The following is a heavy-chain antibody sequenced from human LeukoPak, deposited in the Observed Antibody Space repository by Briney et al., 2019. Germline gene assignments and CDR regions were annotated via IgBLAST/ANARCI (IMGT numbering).Heavy chain of an antibody. CDR2: IIPIFGTA. J-gene: IGHJ4*02. CDR3: ARADSPSDTAMITAPGY. Sequence: SVKVSCKASGGTFSSHAISWVRQAPGQGLEWMGGIIPIFGTAKYTQKFQGRVTITADESTSTAYMELSSLRSEDTAVYYCARADSPSDTAMITAPGYWGQGTLVTVSS. CDR1: GGTFSSHA. V-gene: IGHV1-69*13. D-gene: IGHD5-18*01.